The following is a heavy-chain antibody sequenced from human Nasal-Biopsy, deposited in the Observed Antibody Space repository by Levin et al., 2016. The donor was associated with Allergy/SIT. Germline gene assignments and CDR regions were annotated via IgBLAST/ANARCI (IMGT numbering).Heavy chain of an antibody. J-gene: IGHJ4*02. CDR1: GYPFTSYA. CDR3: AKGYYYFDF. CDR2: MNAGKGDT. D-gene: IGHD2-8*01. V-gene: IGHV1-3*01. Sequence: ASVKVSCKASGYPFTSYAMHWVRQAPGQRLEWMGWMNAGKGDTKVSQKFQGRVSITRDTSASTAYLELNSLTSEDTAVYYCAKGYYYFDFWGQGTLVNVAS.